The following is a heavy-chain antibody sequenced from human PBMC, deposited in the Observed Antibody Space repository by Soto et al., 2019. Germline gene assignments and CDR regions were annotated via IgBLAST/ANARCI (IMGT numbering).Heavy chain of an antibody. CDR3: AGGGDSSVYYPP. CDR2: ISSSGSTI. Sequence: PGGSLSLSCAASGFTFSSYEMNWVRQAPGKGLEWVSYISSSGSTIYYSDSLKGRFTISRDNAKNSLYLKMNSLRAEEMAFYYGAGGGDSSVYYPPWGQGTLVTVSS. V-gene: IGHV3-48*03. CDR1: GFTFSSYE. D-gene: IGHD3-22*01. J-gene: IGHJ4*02.